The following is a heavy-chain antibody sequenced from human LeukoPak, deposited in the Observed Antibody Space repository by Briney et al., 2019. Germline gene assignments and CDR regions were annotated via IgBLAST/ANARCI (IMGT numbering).Heavy chain of an antibody. CDR2: IIPIFGRA. D-gene: IGHD2-21*01. J-gene: IGHJ4*02. V-gene: IGHV1-69*05. Sequence: SVKVSCKASGCTFTSYAISWVRQAPGQGLECMGRIIPIFGRANYAQTFQGRVTITTDESTSTAYMELSSLRSEDTAVYYCATGGILWFDWGQGTLVTVSS. CDR3: ATGGILWFD. CDR1: GCTFTSYA.